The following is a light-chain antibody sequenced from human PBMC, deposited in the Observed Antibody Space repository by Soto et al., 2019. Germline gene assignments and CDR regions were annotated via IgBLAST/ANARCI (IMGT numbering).Light chain of an antibody. CDR3: CSYAGSNNFGV. CDR1: SSDVGGYNY. J-gene: IGLJ1*01. CDR2: DVS. V-gene: IGLV2-8*01. Sequence: QPVLTQPPSASGSPVQSVTISCTGTSSDVGGYNYVSWYQQHPGKAPKLMIYDVSKRPSGVPDRFSGSTSGNTASLTVSGLQAEDEADYYCCSYAGSNNFGVFGTGTKVSVL.